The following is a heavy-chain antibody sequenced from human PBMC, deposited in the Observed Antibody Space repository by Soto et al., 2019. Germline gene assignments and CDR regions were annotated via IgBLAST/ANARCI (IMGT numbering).Heavy chain of an antibody. V-gene: IGHV3-21*06. J-gene: IGHJ4*02. CDR2: ISSSSSYI. CDR3: ARESEDLTSNFDY. Sequence: GGSLRLSCAASGFTFSSYSMNWVRQAPGKGLEWVSSISSSSSYIYYGDSMKGRFTISRDNAKNSLYLEMNSLRAEDTAVYYCARESEDLTSNFDYWGQGTLVTVSS. CDR1: GFTFSSYS.